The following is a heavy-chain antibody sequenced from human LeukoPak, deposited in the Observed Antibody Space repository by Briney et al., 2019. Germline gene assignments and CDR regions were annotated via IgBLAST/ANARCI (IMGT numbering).Heavy chain of an antibody. Sequence: PSETLSLTCTVSGGSISSHYWSWIRQTPGKGLEWIGYIYYSGSTNYNPSLKSRVTISVDTSKNQFSLKLSSVTAADTAVYYCARVDRIAARPGYFDYWGQGTLVTVSS. D-gene: IGHD6-6*01. CDR1: GGSISSHY. CDR2: IYYSGST. V-gene: IGHV4-59*11. J-gene: IGHJ4*02. CDR3: ARVDRIAARPGYFDY.